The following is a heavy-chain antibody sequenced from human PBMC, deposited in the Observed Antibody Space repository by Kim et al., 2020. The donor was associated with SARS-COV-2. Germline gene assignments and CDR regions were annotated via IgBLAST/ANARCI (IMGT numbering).Heavy chain of an antibody. Sequence: GGSLRLSCAASGFTFSSYGMHWVRQAPGKGLEWVAVISYDGSNKYYADSVKGRFTISRDNSKNTLYLQMNSLRAEDTAVYYCAKDAWVDILTGYGYYGMDVGGEGTTVTVSS. CDR2: ISYDGSNK. V-gene: IGHV3-30*18. D-gene: IGHD3-9*01. CDR1: GFTFSSYG. CDR3: AKDAWVDILTGYGYYGMDV. J-gene: IGHJ6*04.